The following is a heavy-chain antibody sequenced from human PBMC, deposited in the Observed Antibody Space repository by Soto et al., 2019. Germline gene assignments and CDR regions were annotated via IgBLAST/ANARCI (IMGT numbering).Heavy chain of an antibody. J-gene: IGHJ4*02. CDR2: ISGSGGST. D-gene: IGHD6-13*01. V-gene: IGHV3-23*01. CDR3: AKLGSSSWPSYIDY. CDR1: GFTFSNYA. Sequence: EVRLLESGGGLVQPGGSLRLSCAASGFTFSNYAMSWVRQAPGKGLEWVSGISGSGGSTYYADSVKGRFTISRDNAKNTLYVQMNSLRAEDTAVYYCAKLGSSSWPSYIDYWGQGTLATVSS.